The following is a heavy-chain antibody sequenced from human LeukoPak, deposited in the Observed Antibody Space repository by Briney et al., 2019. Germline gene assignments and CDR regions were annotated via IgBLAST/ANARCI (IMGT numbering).Heavy chain of an antibody. CDR2: ISSSSSTI. CDR1: GFTFSSYS. CDR3: ARGPSLWFGESFHISFDY. D-gene: IGHD3-10*01. J-gene: IGHJ4*02. V-gene: IGHV3-48*01. Sequence: GGSLRLSCAASGFTFSSYSMNWVRQAPGKGLEWVSYISSSSSTIYYADSVKGRFTISRDNAKNSLYLQMNSLRAEDTAVYYCARGPSLWFGESFHISFDYWGQGTLVTVSS.